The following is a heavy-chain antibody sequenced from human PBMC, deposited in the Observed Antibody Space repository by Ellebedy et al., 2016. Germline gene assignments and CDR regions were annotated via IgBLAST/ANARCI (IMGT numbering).Heavy chain of an antibody. D-gene: IGHD1-26*01. CDR1: GFIFGNIA. CDR2: ISGRGDRT. V-gene: IGHV3-23*01. J-gene: IGHJ4*02. CDR3: ARQNDSGSYFDDY. Sequence: GESLKISXGASGFIFGNIAMTWVRQAPGKGLDWVSSISGRGDRTYYAESVKGRFTISRDNSKNTLYLQMNSLRGEDTAVYFCARQNDSGSYFDDYWGQGTLVTVSS.